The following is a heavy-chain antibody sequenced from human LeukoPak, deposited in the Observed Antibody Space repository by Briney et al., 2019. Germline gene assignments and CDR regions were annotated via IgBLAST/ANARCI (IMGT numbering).Heavy chain of an antibody. CDR2: FDPEDGET. V-gene: IGHV1-24*01. CDR3: ATDQYGDRNLDY. CDR1: GYTLTELS. Sequence: ASVKVSCKVSGYTLTELSMHWVRQAPGKGLEWMGGFDPEDGETIYAQKFQGRVTMTEDTSTDTAYMELSSLRSEDTAVYYCATDQYGDRNLDYWGQGTLVTVSS. D-gene: IGHD4-17*01. J-gene: IGHJ4*02.